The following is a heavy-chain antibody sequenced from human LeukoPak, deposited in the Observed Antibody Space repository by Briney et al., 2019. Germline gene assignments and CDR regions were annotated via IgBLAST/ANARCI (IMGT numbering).Heavy chain of an antibody. CDR2: ISSSGSTI. Sequence: GGSLRLSCAASGFTFSSYEMNWVRQAPGKGLEWVSYISSSGSTIYYADSVKGRFTISRDNAKNSLYLQMNSLRAEDTAVYYCARVSGYYYGSGSSFDYWGQGTLVTVSS. V-gene: IGHV3-48*03. J-gene: IGHJ4*02. CDR1: GFTFSSYE. CDR3: ARVSGYYYGSGSSFDY. D-gene: IGHD3-10*01.